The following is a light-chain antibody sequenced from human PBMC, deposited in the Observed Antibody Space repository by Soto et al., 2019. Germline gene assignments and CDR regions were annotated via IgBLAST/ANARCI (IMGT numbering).Light chain of an antibody. CDR2: LGS. Sequence: EIVMTQSPPSLTVTPGEPASISCRSSQRLLHSNGNIFPDWYLQKPGQSPQLLIYLGSNRASGVPDRVTGSEAGTDFTLKISRVEAEDVGVYYCMQALQTPYTFGQGTKLEIK. CDR3: MQALQTPYT. CDR1: QRLLHSNGNIF. V-gene: IGKV2-28*01. J-gene: IGKJ2*01.